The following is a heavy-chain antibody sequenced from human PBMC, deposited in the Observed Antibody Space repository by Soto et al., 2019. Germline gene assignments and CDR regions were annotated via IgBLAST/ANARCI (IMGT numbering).Heavy chain of an antibody. Sequence: SETLSLTCAVSGGSISSGAYSWSWIRQPPGKGLEWVGYIYHSGSTYYNPSLKSRVTISVDRSKNRFSLNLNSVTAADTAVYYCARAFRPITMTSLNWFVPLGQGTLVTVS. CDR2: IYHSGST. V-gene: IGHV4-30-2*01. J-gene: IGHJ5*02. CDR1: GGSISSGAYS. CDR3: ARAFRPITMTSLNWFVP. D-gene: IGHD3-22*01.